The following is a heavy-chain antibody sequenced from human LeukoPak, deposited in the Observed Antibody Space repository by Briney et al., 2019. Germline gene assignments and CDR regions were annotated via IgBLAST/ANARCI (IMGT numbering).Heavy chain of an antibody. CDR1: GYTFTGYY. D-gene: IGHD3-16*01. Sequence: ASVKVSCKASGYTFTGYYMHWVRQAPGQGLEWMGRINPNSGGTNYAQKFQGRVTMTRDTSISTAYMELSRLRSDDTAVYYCATPYDYVWGSPMDVWCKGTTVTVSS. V-gene: IGHV1-2*06. CDR2: INPNSGGT. CDR3: ATPYDYVWGSPMDV. J-gene: IGHJ6*03.